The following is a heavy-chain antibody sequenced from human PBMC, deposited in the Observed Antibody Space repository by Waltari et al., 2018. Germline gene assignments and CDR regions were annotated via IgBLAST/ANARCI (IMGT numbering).Heavy chain of an antibody. CDR1: GFTFRSHG. J-gene: IGHJ4*02. V-gene: IGHV3-33*01. CDR3: ARTLNYYDSSGWGFAY. D-gene: IGHD3-22*01. Sequence: QVQLVESGGGVVQPGWSLRLSCAASGFTFRSHGLHWVRQHPGKGLEWVAVIWYDGSNKYYADSVKGRFTISRDNSKNTLYLQMNSLRAEDTAVYYCARTLNYYDSSGWGFAYWGQGTLVTVSS. CDR2: IWYDGSNK.